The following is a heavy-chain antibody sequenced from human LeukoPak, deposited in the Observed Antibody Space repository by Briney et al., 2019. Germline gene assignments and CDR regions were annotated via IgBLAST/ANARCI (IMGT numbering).Heavy chain of an antibody. CDR3: ARESSDFWSGYRDFDY. CDR2: INWNGGST. V-gene: IGHV3-20*04. J-gene: IGHJ4*02. D-gene: IGHD3-3*01. CDR1: GFTFDDYG. Sequence: GGSLRLSCAASGFTFDDYGMSWVRQAPGKGLEWVSGINWNGGSTGYADSVKGRFTISRDNAKNSLYLQMNSLRAEDTAVYYCARESSDFWSGYRDFDYWGQGTLVTVSS.